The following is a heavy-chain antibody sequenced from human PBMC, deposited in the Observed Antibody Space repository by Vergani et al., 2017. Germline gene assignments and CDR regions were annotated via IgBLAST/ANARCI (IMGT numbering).Heavy chain of an antibody. CDR2: IRYDGSNK. D-gene: IGHD6-19*01. V-gene: IGHV3-30*02. CDR1: GFTFSSYG. Sequence: QVQLVESGGGVVQPGGSLRLSCAASGFTFSSYGMHWVRQAPGKGLEWVAFIRYDGSNKYYADSLKGRFTISRDNSKNTLYLQMNSLRAEDTAVYYCAKDGPSSGWYLRKDYYYDGMDVWGQGTTVTVSS. CDR3: AKDGPSSGWYLRKDYYYDGMDV. J-gene: IGHJ6*02.